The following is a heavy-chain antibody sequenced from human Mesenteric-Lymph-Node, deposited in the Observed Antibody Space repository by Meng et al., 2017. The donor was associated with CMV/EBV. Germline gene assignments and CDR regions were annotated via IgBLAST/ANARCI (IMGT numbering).Heavy chain of an antibody. J-gene: IGHJ6*02. CDR1: GFTFSSYG. Sequence: GESLKISCAASGFTFSSYGMNWVRQAPGKGLEWVSVIYGGGTTYYADSVKGRFTISRDNSYNTLFLQMNSLRAEDTAVYYCAGESGVPNGMDVWGQGTTVTVSS. D-gene: IGHD2-2*01. V-gene: IGHV3-53*01. CDR3: AGESGVPNGMDV. CDR2: IYGGGTT.